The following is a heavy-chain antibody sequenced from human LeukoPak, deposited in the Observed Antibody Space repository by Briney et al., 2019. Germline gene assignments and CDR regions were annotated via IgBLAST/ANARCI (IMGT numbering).Heavy chain of an antibody. V-gene: IGHV4-30-2*01. J-gene: IGHJ4*02. CDR2: IYHSGST. CDR3: ARAVYSSSALDY. D-gene: IGHD6-13*01. CDR1: GGSISSGGYY. Sequence: PSETLSLTCTVSGGSISSGGYYWSWIRQPPGKGLEWIGYIYHSGSTYYNPSLKSRVTISVDTSKNQFSLKLSSVTAADTAVYYCARAVYSSSALDYWGQGTLVTVSS.